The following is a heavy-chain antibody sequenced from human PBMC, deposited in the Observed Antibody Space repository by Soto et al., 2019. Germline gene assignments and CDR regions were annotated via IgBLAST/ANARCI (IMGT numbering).Heavy chain of an antibody. CDR2: LFSSGRT. J-gene: IGHJ4*02. Sequence: NPSESLSRTCTVAGGSIRSSSYYWSWIRQPPGSRLEWMGNLFSSGRTYYNPSLNSRGAISGDTSRNHFSLKLRSVSAADTTVYYCVGARWGSSPLRSPVDYWGEGSLVIVS. CDR3: VGARWGSSPLRSPVDY. D-gene: IGHD6-13*01. CDR1: GGSIRSSSYY. V-gene: IGHV4-39*01.